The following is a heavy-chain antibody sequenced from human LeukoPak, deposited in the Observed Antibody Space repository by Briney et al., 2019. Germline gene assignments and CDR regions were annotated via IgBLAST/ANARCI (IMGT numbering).Heavy chain of an antibody. V-gene: IGHV4-61*02. CDR1: GGSISSGRYY. CDR3: ARGSTVTTGFWYDP. J-gene: IGHJ5*02. CDR2: IYTSGST. Sequence: SQTLSLTCIVPGGSISSGRYYWSWIRQPAGKGLEWIGRIYTSGSTNYNPSLKSRVTISVETSKNQFSLKLSAVTAADTAVYFCARGSTVTTGFWYDPWGQGTLVTVSS. D-gene: IGHD4-17*01.